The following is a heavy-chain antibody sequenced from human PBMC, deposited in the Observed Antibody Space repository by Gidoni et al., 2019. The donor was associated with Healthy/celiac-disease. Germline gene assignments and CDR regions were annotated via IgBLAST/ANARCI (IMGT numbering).Heavy chain of an antibody. V-gene: IGHV3-15*01. CDR1: GFTFSNAW. CDR2: IKSKTDGGTT. Sequence: EVQLVESGGGLVKPGGSLRLSCAASGFTFSNAWMSWVRQAPGKGLEWVGRIKSKTDGGTTDYAAPVKGRFTISRDDSKNTLYLQMNSLKTEDTAVYYCTTTQYYDILTGFSTPDYWGQGTLVTVSS. J-gene: IGHJ4*02. CDR3: TTTQYYDILTGFSTPDY. D-gene: IGHD3-9*01.